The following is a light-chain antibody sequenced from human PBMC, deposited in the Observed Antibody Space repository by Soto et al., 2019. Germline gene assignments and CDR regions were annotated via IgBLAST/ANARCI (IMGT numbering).Light chain of an antibody. CDR1: SSDVGGYNY. CDR2: DVT. V-gene: IGLV2-14*03. Sequence: LTQPASVSGSPGQSITISCTGTSSDVGGYNYVFWYQHPPGKAPKLMIYDVTNRPSGVSNRFSGSKSGNTASLTISGLQAEDEADYYCTSYTSSSTYVFGTGTKVTVL. CDR3: TSYTSSSTYV. J-gene: IGLJ1*01.